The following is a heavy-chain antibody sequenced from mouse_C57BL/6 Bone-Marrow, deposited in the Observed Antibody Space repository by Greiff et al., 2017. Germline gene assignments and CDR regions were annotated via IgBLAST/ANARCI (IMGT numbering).Heavy chain of an antibody. CDR3: ARDEGFYAMDY. V-gene: IGHV1-55*01. CDR2: IYPGSGST. Sequence: QVQLQQPGAELVKPGASVKMSCNASGYTFTSYWITWVKQRPGQGLEWIGDIYPGSGSTNYNEKFKSKATLTVDTSSSTAYMQLSSLTSEDSAVYYCARDEGFYAMDYWGQGTSVTVSS. CDR1: GYTFTSYW. J-gene: IGHJ4*01.